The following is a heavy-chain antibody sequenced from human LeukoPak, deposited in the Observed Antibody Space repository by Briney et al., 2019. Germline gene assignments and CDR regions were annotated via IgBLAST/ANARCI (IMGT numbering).Heavy chain of an antibody. CDR1: GFTFSDYD. V-gene: IGHV3-13*01. CDR2: IGTAGDT. D-gene: IGHD1-1*01. J-gene: IGHJ4*02. Sequence: GGSLRLSCAASGFTFSDYDMHWVRQATGKGLEWVSAIGTAGDTYYTDSVKGRFTISRENAKNSLYLQMNSLRAGDTAVYYCARVAKERVGGVYYFDYWGQGTLVTVSS. CDR3: ARVAKERVGGVYYFDY.